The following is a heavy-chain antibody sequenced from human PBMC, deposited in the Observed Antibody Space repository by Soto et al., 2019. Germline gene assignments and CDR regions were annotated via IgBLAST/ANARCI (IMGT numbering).Heavy chain of an antibody. CDR3: AIRGIAVAGNYFQH. CDR2: ISGSGGST. D-gene: IGHD6-19*01. V-gene: IGHV3-23*01. Sequence: GGSLRLSCAASGFTFGSYAMSWVRQAPGKGLEWVSAISGSGGSTYYADSVKGRFTISRDNSKNTLYLQMNSLRAEDTAVYYCAIRGIAVAGNYFQHWGQGTLVTVSS. J-gene: IGHJ1*01. CDR1: GFTFGSYA.